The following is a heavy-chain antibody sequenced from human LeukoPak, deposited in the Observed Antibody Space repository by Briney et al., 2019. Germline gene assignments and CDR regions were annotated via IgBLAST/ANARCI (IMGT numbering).Heavy chain of an antibody. Sequence: PSETLSLTCAVYGGSFSGYYWSWIGQPPGKGLEWIGEINHSGSTNYNPSLKSRVTISVDTSKNQFSLKLSSVTAADTAVYYCAREGRTYYDFWSGYYTGLDYWGQGTLVTVSS. V-gene: IGHV4-34*01. D-gene: IGHD3-3*01. CDR1: GGSFSGYY. CDR2: INHSGST. CDR3: AREGRTYYDFWSGYYTGLDY. J-gene: IGHJ4*02.